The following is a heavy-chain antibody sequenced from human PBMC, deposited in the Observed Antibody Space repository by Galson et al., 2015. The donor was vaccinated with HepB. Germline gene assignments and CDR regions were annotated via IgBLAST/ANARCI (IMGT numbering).Heavy chain of an antibody. CDR3: ARDSSGWYRGPLGWFDP. CDR1: GGTFSSYA. D-gene: IGHD6-19*01. J-gene: IGHJ5*02. Sequence: SVKVSCKASGGTFSSYAISWVRQAPGQGLEWMGRIIPILGIANYARKFQGRVMITAEKSTSKAYMELSSRRSEDTAVYYCARDSSGWYRGPLGWFDPWGQGTLVTVSS. CDR2: IIPILGIA. V-gene: IGHV1-69*04.